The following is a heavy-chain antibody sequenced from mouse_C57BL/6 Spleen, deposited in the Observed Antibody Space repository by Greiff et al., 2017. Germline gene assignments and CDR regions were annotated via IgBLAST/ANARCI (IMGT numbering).Heavy chain of an antibody. V-gene: IGHV5-6*01. CDR1: GFTFSSYG. CDR3: ARDYGSSPYYAMDY. Sequence: DVQLQESGGDLVKPGGSLKLSCAASGFTFSSYGMSWVRQTPDKRLEWVATISSGGSYTYYPDSVKGRFTISRDNAKNTLYLQMSSLKSEDTAMYYCARDYGSSPYYAMDYWGQGTSVTVSS. CDR2: ISSGGSYT. D-gene: IGHD1-1*01. J-gene: IGHJ4*01.